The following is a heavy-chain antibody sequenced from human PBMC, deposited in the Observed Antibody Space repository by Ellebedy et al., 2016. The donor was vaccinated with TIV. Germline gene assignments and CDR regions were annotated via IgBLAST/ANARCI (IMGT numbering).Heavy chain of an antibody. CDR1: GFTVNNNY. J-gene: IGHJ4*02. Sequence: GEFLKISCAASGFTVNNNYMSWVRQAPGKGLEWVSVIYSGGGISYLESVRGRFTISRDNPKNTVYLQMNSLRAEDTAVYFCVGGPLGIRKWGPGTLVTVSS. D-gene: IGHD3-16*01. CDR3: VGGPLGIRK. CDR2: IYSGGGI. V-gene: IGHV3-53*01.